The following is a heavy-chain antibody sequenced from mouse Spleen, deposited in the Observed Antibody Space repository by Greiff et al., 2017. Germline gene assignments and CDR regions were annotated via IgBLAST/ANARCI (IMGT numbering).Heavy chain of an antibody. CDR3: TREAPYYFDY. Sequence: VQLKESGGGLVKPGGSLKLSCAASGFTFSSYTMSWVRQTPEKRLEWVATISSGGSYTYYPDSVKGRFTISRDNAKNTLYLQMSSLKSEDTAMYYCTREAPYYFDYWGQGTTLTVSS. J-gene: IGHJ2*01. CDR2: ISSGGSYT. V-gene: IGHV5-6-4*01. CDR1: GFTFSSYT.